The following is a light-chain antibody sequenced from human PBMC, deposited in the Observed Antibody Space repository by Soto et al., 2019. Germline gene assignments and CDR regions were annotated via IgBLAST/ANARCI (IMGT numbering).Light chain of an antibody. V-gene: IGKV1-17*01. CDR1: QGIRND. CDR2: AAS. CDR3: QQANSFPLT. J-gene: IGKJ1*01. Sequence: DIQVPQSPSSLSASVGDRVTITCRASQGIRNDLGWYQQKPGKAPKLLIYAASTLQSGVPSRFSGGGSGTDFTLAISSLQPEDFASYYCQQANSFPLTFGQGTKVDIK.